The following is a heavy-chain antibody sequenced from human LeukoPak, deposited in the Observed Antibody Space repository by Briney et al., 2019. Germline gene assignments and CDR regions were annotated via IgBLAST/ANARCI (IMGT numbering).Heavy chain of an antibody. D-gene: IGHD6-13*01. Sequence: GGSLRLSCAASGFTFSSYAMHWVRQAPGRGLEWVSFISSRSDTIPYADSVKGRFTISRDNAKNSLYLQMNSLRAEDTAVYYCARGVRYSSSWPYYFDYWGQGTLVTVSS. CDR1: GFTFSSYA. V-gene: IGHV3-48*04. J-gene: IGHJ4*02. CDR3: ARGVRYSSSWPYYFDY. CDR2: ISSRSDTI.